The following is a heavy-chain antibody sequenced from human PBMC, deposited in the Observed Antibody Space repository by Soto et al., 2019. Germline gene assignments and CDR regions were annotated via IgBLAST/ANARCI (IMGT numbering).Heavy chain of an antibody. CDR3: GKPKEHFYDSSPGET. V-gene: IGHV3-30*18. CDR2: ISFDGNNK. Sequence: PGGSLRLSCAASGFTFSNYGMHWVRQAPGKGLEWVAIISFDGNNKYYSDSVKGRFTISRDNSKNMVFLQMNSLRPEDTAVYYCGKPKEHFYDSSPGETWGQGTPVTVSS. D-gene: IGHD3-22*01. J-gene: IGHJ5*02. CDR1: GFTFSNYG.